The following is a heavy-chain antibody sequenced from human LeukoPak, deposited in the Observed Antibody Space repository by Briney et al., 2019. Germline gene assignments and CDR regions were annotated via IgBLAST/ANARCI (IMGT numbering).Heavy chain of an antibody. CDR1: GFTFSSYA. Sequence: GGSLRLSCAASGFTFSSYAMSWVRQAPGKGLEWVSAISGSGGSTYYADSVKGRFTISRDNSKNTLYLQMNSLRAEDTAVYYCAKVPVFSLTISEVVTDDAFDIWGQGTIVTVSS. CDR3: AKVPVFSLTISEVVTDDAFDI. V-gene: IGHV3-23*01. CDR2: ISGSGGST. J-gene: IGHJ3*02. D-gene: IGHD3-3*01.